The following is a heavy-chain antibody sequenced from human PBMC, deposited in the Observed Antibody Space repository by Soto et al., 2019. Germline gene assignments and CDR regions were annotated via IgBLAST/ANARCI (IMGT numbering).Heavy chain of an antibody. Sequence: PGESLKISCAVPGYSFSGYGIRWVRQAPGKGLEWMGIIYPGDSDTRYSPSFQGQVTISADKSISTAYLQWSSLKASDTAMYYCARHSPSNGFGDYYYYYGMDVWGQGTTVTVSS. CDR3: ARHSPSNGFGDYYYYYGMDV. J-gene: IGHJ6*02. CDR2: IYPGDSDT. V-gene: IGHV5-51*01. CDR1: GYSFSGYG. D-gene: IGHD3-3*01.